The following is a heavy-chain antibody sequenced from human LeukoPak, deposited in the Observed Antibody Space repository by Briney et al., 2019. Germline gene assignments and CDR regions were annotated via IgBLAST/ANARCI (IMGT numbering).Heavy chain of an antibody. V-gene: IGHV3-74*01. CDR2: INSGDSNT. CDR1: GFTFRKHR. Sequence: PGGSLRLSCAASGFTFRKHRMQWVRQAPGKGLVWVSRINSGDSNTFYADSVKGRFTISRDNAKTTVYLHMNSLRAEDTALYYCARDRQYAFDIWGQGTMVTVSS. CDR3: ARDRQYAFDI. J-gene: IGHJ3*02.